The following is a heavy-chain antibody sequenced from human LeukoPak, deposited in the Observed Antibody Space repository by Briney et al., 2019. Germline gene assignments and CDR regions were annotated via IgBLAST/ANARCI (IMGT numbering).Heavy chain of an antibody. CDR1: GGSISSYY. CDR2: IYYSGST. V-gene: IGHV4-59*01. J-gene: IGHJ4*02. CDR3: ARDMDDDSSNYFDY. Sequence: SETLSLTCTVSGGSISSYYWSWIRQPPGKGLEWIGYIYYSGSTNYNPSLKSRVTISVDTSKNRFSLELSSVTAADTAVYYCARDMDDDSSNYFDYWGQGTLVTVSS. D-gene: IGHD3-22*01.